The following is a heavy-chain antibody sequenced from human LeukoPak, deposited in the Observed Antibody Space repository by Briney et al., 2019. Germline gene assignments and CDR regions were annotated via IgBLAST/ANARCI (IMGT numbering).Heavy chain of an antibody. CDR3: ATWGTFFFDY. D-gene: IGHD2/OR15-2a*01. Sequence: PGRSLRLSCAASGFTFSSYAMHWVRQAPGKGLEWASYISSSGSTIYYADSVKGRFTISRDNAKNSLYLQMNSLRAEDTAVYYCATWGTFFFDYWGQGTLVTVSS. CDR1: GFTFSSYA. V-gene: IGHV3-48*04. CDR2: ISSSGSTI. J-gene: IGHJ4*02.